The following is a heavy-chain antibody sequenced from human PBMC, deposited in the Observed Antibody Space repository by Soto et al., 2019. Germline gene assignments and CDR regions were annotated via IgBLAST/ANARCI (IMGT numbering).Heavy chain of an antibody. CDR3: ARGQEGVVATH. CDR2: IKDGGRT. CDR1: GGSLSGYY. V-gene: IGHV4-34*01. Sequence: QVQLQQWGAGLLKPSETLSLNCAVNGGSLSGYYWSWIRQPPGKGLEWIGEIKDGGRTNYSPSLESRATISSDTSNNQFPLRLYSVTAADTGVYYCARGQEGVVATHWDQGTLVTVSS. D-gene: IGHD5-12*01. J-gene: IGHJ4*02.